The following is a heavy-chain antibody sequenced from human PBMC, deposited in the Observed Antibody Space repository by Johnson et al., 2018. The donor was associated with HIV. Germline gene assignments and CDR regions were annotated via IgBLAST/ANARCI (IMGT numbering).Heavy chain of an antibody. Sequence: APLLESRGGLIQPVAFLRLSCPPSGFTFSSHWTNRARQAPRKGLVRVSYIRSSGNPIYHAESEKGRFTISRDNAKNSLYLQMNSRRVEDTAVYYCARSVYGSGSTHDAFDIWGQGTMVTVSS. CDR1: GFTFSSHW. J-gene: IGHJ3*02. CDR2: IRSSGNPI. D-gene: IGHD3-10*01. CDR3: ARSVYGSGSTHDAFDI. V-gene: IGHV3-48*04.